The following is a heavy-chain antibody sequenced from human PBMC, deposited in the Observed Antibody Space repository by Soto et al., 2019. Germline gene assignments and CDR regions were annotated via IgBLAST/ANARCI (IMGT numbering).Heavy chain of an antibody. CDR3: ARGVAAPSYYYYGMDV. J-gene: IGHJ6*02. D-gene: IGHD6-13*01. V-gene: IGHV3-21*01. CDR1: GFTFSSYS. Sequence: EVQLVESGGGLVKPGGSLRLSCAASGFTFSSYSMNWVRQAPGKGLEWVSSISSSSSYIYYADSVKGRFTISRDNAKNSLDLQMNSLRAEDTAVYYCARGVAAPSYYYYGMDVWGQGTTVTVSS. CDR2: ISSSSSYI.